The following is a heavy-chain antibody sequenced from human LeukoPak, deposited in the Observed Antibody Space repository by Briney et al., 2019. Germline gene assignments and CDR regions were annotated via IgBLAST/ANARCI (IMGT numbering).Heavy chain of an antibody. V-gene: IGHV4-30-4*01. CDR1: GGSITSHY. D-gene: IGHD3-22*01. J-gene: IGHJ5*02. Sequence: PSETLSLTCTVSGGSITSHYWSWIRQPPGKGLEWIAYMYYSGSTYYNPSLKSRVTMSADTSKNQLSLKLSSVTAADTAVYYRARPYYYDSRIDPWGQGILVTVSS. CDR2: MYYSGST. CDR3: ARPYYYDSRIDP.